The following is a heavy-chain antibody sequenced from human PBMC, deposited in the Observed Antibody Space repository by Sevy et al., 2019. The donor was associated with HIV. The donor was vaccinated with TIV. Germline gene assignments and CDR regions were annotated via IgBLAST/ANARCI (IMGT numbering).Heavy chain of an antibody. V-gene: IGHV3-23*01. Sequence: GGSLRLSCAASGFTFSSYAMSWVRQAPGKGLEWVSAISGSGGSTYYADSVKGRFTISRDNSKNTLYLQMNSLRAEDTAVYYCAKSPLVVVXAXXDXXGQGTLVTVSS. D-gene: IGHD2-15*01. J-gene: IGHJ4*02. CDR2: ISGSGGST. CDR3: AKSPLVVVXAXXDX. CDR1: GFTFSSYA.